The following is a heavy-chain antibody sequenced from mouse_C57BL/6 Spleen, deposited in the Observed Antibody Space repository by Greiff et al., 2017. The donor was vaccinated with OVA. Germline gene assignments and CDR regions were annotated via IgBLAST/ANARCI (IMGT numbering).Heavy chain of an antibody. CDR3: ARRGGYSNYSWFAY. CDR2: IDPSDSYT. V-gene: IGHV1-69*01. CDR1: GYTFTSYW. J-gene: IGHJ3*01. Sequence: VQLQQSGAELVMPGASVKLSCKASGYTFTSYWMHWVKQRPGQGLEWIGEIDPSDSYTNYNQKFKGKSTLTVDKSSSTAYMQLSSLTSEDSAVYYCARRGGYSNYSWFAYWGQGTLVTVSA. D-gene: IGHD2-5*01.